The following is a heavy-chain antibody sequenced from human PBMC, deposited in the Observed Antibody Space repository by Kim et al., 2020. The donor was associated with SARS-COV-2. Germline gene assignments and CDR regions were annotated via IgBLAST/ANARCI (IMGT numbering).Heavy chain of an antibody. CDR2: ISYDGSNK. D-gene: IGHD1-7*01. CDR3: AKESSKPWYNWNYGGYKEEYYYYYYGMDV. J-gene: IGHJ6*02. V-gene: IGHV3-30*18. Sequence: GGSLRLSCAASGFTFSSYGMHWVRQAPGKGLEWVAVISYDGSNKYYADSVKGRFTISRDNSKNTLYLQMNSLRAEDTAVYYCAKESSKPWYNWNYGGYKEEYYYYYYGMDVWGQGTTVTVSS. CDR1: GFTFSSYG.